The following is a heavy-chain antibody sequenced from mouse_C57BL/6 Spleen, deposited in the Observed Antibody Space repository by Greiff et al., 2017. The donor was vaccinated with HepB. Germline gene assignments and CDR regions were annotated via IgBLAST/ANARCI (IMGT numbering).Heavy chain of an antibody. D-gene: IGHD1-1*01. CDR1: GYTFTGYW. J-gene: IGHJ3*01. V-gene: IGHV1-9*01. Sequence: VKLQESGAELMKPGASVKLSCKATGYTFTGYWIEWVKQRPGHGLEWIGEILPGSGSTNYNEKFKGKATFTADTSSNTAYMQLSSLTTEDSAIYYCARRLYYGSSYVPWFAYWGQGTLVTVSA. CDR2: ILPGSGST. CDR3: ARRLYYGSSYVPWFAY.